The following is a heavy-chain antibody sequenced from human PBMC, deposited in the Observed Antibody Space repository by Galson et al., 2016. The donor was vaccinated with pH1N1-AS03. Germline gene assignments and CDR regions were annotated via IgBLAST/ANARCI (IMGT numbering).Heavy chain of an antibody. CDR2: IDWDDDK. J-gene: IGHJ4*02. CDR3: ARIRGYSYYFDY. D-gene: IGHD5-18*01. V-gene: IGHV2-70*04. CDR1: GFSLSTIGMR. Sequence: PALVKPTQTLTLTCTFSGFSLSTIGMRVNWVRQPPGKALEWLARIDWDDDKDYSTSLKTRLTISQDTSKNQVVLTMTNMDPADTATYYCARIRGYSYYFDYWGQGTLVTVSS.